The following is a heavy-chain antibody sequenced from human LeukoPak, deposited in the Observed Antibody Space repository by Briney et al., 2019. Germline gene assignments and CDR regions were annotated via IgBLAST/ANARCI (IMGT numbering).Heavy chain of an antibody. J-gene: IGHJ6*03. V-gene: IGHV3-48*03. Sequence: PGGSLRLSCAASGFTFSSYEMNWVRQAPGKGLEWVSYISSSGSTIYYAGSVKGRFTISRDNAKNSLYLQMNSLGPEDTAVYYCARDPYSGNYGNYYYYYMDVWGKGTTVTISS. CDR2: ISSSGSTI. CDR3: ARDPYSGNYGNYYYYYMDV. CDR1: GFTFSSYE. D-gene: IGHD1-26*01.